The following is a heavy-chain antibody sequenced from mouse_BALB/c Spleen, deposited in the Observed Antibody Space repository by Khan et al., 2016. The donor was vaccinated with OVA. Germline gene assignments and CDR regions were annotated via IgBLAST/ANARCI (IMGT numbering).Heavy chain of an antibody. CDR2: ISYSGST. J-gene: IGHJ2*01. D-gene: IGHD1-2*01. V-gene: IGHV3-2*02. CDR1: GYSITSGYG. Sequence: EVQLQESGPGLVKPSQSLSLTCTVTGYSITSGYGRNWIRQFPGNKLEWMGYISYSGSTNYTPSLKSRISITRDTSKNHFFLQLNSVTTEDTATYYCARTAGIEYWGQGTTLTVSS. CDR3: ARTAGIEY.